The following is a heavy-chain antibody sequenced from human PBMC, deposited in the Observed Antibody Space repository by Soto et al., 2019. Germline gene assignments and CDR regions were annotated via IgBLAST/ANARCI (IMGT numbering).Heavy chain of an antibody. V-gene: IGHV4-30-2*01. D-gene: IGHD3-10*01. CDR1: GGSISSGGYS. J-gene: IGHJ5*02. Sequence: QLQLQESGSGLVKPSQTLSLTCAVSGGSISSGGYSWSWIRQPPGKGLEWIGYIYHSGSTYYNPSRQSRSPIAEDRAMTQFALQRSAGTAADTAGDNCARGGRRGGFDPWGQGTLVTVSS. CDR2: IYHSGST. CDR3: ARGGRRGGFDP.